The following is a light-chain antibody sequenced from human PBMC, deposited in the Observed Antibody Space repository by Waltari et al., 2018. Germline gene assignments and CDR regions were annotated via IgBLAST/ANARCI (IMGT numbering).Light chain of an antibody. CDR3: VQAIAFPRT. CDR2: GVS. V-gene: IGKV2-40*01. Sequence: DIVMTQTPLSLPITPGEPASISCRSSQSLLHSNGNTYLHWYLQKPGQSPQLLIYGVSNRAFVGPDRFSGSWSGTDFTLKISKVEAEDVGIYYCVQAIAFPRTFGQGTKVEIK. J-gene: IGKJ1*01. CDR1: QSLLHSNGNTY.